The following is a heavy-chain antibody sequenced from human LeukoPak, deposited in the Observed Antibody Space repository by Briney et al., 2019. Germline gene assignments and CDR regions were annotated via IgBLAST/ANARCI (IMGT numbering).Heavy chain of an antibody. J-gene: IGHJ4*02. CDR1: GFTFSSYA. V-gene: IGHV3-30-3*01. Sequence: GGSLRLSCAASGFTFSSYAMHWVRQAPGKGLEWVAVISYDGSNKYYADSVKGRFTISRDNSKNTLYLQMNSLRAEDTAVYYCANGAYRFDYWGQGTLVTVSS. CDR2: ISYDGSNK. D-gene: IGHD5-18*01. CDR3: ANGAYRFDY.